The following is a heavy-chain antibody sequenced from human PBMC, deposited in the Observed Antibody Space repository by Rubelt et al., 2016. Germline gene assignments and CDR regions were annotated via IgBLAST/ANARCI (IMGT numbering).Heavy chain of an antibody. CDR1: YR. Sequence: YRMHWVRQAPGKGLEWLAVIWYDGSNKYYADSVKGRFTISRDNSKNTLYLQMHSLRAEDTAVYYCARDGYRGYDLSYYFDYWGQRTLVTVSS. CDR2: IWYDGSNK. CDR3: ARDGYRGYDLSYYFDY. V-gene: IGHV3-33*01. D-gene: IGHD5-12*01. J-gene: IGHJ4*02.